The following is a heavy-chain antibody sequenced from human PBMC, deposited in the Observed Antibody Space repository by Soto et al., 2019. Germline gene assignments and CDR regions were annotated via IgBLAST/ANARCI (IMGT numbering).Heavy chain of an antibody. CDR1: GGSMSTYY. CDR2: IYYVGTT. J-gene: IGHJ6*02. CDR3: ARESKYFNGVDV. Sequence: PSETLSLTCSVSGGSMSTYYWSWIRQPPGKGLEWLGYIYYVGTTNYSPSLKSRVTISIDTSKNKFSLKLTSVTAADTAVYYCARESKYFNGVDVWGQGTTVTVSS. V-gene: IGHV4-59*01.